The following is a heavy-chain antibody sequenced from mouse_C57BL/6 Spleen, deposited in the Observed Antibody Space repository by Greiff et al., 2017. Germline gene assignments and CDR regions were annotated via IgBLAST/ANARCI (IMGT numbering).Heavy chain of an antibody. V-gene: IGHV1-26*01. CDR2: INPNNGGT. J-gene: IGHJ2*01. CDR1: GYTFTDYY. Sequence: EVKLQQSGPELVKPGASVKISCKASGYTFTDYYMNWVKQSHGKSLEWIGDINPNNGGTSYNQKFKGKATLTVDKSSSTAYMELRSLTSEDSAVYYCARDGDLFDYWGQGTTLTVSS. D-gene: IGHD3-3*01. CDR3: ARDGDLFDY.